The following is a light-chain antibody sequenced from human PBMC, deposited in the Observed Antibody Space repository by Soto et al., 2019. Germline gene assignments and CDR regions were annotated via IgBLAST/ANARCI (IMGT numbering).Light chain of an antibody. CDR1: QSFSSTS. Sequence: EIVLTQSPGTLSLAAWERATLSFMASQSFSSTSLAWYQQKPGQPPRLLIYGASSRATGIPDRFSVSGSGTDFTLTITRLEPEDFAVYYCQQYGRPPWTFGQGTKVDI. CDR3: QQYGRPPWT. V-gene: IGKV3-20*01. J-gene: IGKJ1*01. CDR2: GAS.